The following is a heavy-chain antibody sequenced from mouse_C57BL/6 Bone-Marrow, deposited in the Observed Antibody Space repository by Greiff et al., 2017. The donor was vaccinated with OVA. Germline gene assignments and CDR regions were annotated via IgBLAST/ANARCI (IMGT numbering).Heavy chain of an antibody. J-gene: IGHJ2*01. V-gene: IGHV1-50*01. Sequence: QVQLQQPGAELVKPGASVKLSCKASGYTFTSYWMQWVKQRPGQGLEWIGEIDPSDSYTNYNQKFKGKATLTVDTSSSTAYMQLSSLTSEDSAAYYCARFITTVGGFDYWGQGTTLTVSS. D-gene: IGHD1-1*01. CDR2: IDPSDSYT. CDR1: GYTFTSYW. CDR3: ARFITTVGGFDY.